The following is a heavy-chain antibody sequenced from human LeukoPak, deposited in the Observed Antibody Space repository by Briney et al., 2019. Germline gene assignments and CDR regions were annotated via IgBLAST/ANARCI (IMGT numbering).Heavy chain of an antibody. J-gene: IGHJ2*01. Sequence: SETLSLTCAVYGGSFSGYYWSWIRQPPGKGLEWIGEINHSGSTNYNPSLKSRVTISVDTSKNQFSLKLSSVTAADTAVYYCARGQYCSSPSCYNWYFDLWGRGTLVTVSS. CDR1: GGSFSGYY. CDR2: INHSGST. V-gene: IGHV4-34*01. CDR3: ARGQYCSSPSCYNWYFDL. D-gene: IGHD2-2*01.